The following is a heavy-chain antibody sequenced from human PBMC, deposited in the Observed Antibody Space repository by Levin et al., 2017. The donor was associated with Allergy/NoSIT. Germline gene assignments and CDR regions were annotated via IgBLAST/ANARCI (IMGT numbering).Heavy chain of an antibody. J-gene: IGHJ4*02. CDR3: ARGAVSGFYFDD. V-gene: IGHV1-2*02. Sequence: GESLKISCKASGYTFIGYYMHWVRQAPGQGLEWMGWINPNGGGTNYAPKFQGRVTMTRDTSISTAYMELSRLRYDDTAVYYCARGAVSGFYFDDWGQGTLVTVPS. D-gene: IGHD4/OR15-4a*01. CDR1: GYTFIGYY. CDR2: INPNGGGT.